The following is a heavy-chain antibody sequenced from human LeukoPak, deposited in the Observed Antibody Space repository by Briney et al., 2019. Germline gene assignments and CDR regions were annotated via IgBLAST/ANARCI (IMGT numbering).Heavy chain of an antibody. CDR3: ARESILWFGELLARYYYYYYMDV. J-gene: IGHJ6*03. V-gene: IGHV4-4*07. Sequence: SETLSLTCAVYGGSFSGYYWSWIRQPAGKGLEWIGRIYTSGSTNYNPSLKSRVTMSVDTSKNQFSLKLSSVTAADTAVYYCARESILWFGELLARYYYYYYMDVWGKGTTVTISS. D-gene: IGHD3-10*01. CDR1: GGSFSGYY. CDR2: IYTSGST.